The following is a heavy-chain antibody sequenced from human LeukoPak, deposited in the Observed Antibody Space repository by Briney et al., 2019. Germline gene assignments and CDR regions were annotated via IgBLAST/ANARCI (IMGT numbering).Heavy chain of an antibody. CDR1: GGSISSYY. CDR2: INHSGST. CDR3: ARFAYYYGSGTPRVDWFDP. V-gene: IGHV4-34*01. J-gene: IGHJ5*02. D-gene: IGHD3-10*01. Sequence: SETLSLTCTVSGGSISSYYWSWIRQPPGKGLEWIGEINHSGSTNYNPSLKSRVTISVDTSKNQFSLKLSSVTAADTAVYYCARFAYYYGSGTPRVDWFDPWGQGTLVTVSS.